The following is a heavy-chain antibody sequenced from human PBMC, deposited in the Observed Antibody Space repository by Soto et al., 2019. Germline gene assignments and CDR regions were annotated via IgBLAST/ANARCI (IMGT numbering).Heavy chain of an antibody. CDR3: ARVIVLVPAAGLRNWFDP. CDR2: IYYSGST. CDR1: GGSISSYY. Sequence: SETLSLTCTVSGGSISSYYWSWIRQPPGKGLEWIGYIYYSGSTNYNPSLKSRVTISVDTSKNQFSLKLSSVTAADTAVYYCARVIVLVPAAGLRNWFDPWGQRTLVTVSS. D-gene: IGHD2-2*01. J-gene: IGHJ5*02. V-gene: IGHV4-59*12.